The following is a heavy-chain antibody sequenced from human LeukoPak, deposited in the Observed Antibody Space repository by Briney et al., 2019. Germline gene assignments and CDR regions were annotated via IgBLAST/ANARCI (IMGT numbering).Heavy chain of an antibody. Sequence: GRSLRLSCAASGFTFSSYSMNWVRQAPGKGLEWVSYISSSSSTIYYADSVKGRFTISRDNAKNSLYLQMNSLRAEDTAVYYCARAYYDSSGYYRLHFDYWGQGTPVTVSS. V-gene: IGHV3-48*01. D-gene: IGHD3-22*01. CDR2: ISSSSSTI. CDR3: ARAYYDSSGYYRLHFDY. J-gene: IGHJ4*02. CDR1: GFTFSSYS.